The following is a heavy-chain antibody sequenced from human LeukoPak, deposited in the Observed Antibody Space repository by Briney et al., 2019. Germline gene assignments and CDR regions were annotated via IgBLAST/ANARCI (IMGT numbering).Heavy chain of an antibody. CDR1: GFTFSDYY. J-gene: IGHJ5*02. CDR3: ARGGTKYCSGGSCYFRA. CDR2: INHSGST. V-gene: IGHV4-34*01. D-gene: IGHD2-15*01. Sequence: PGGSLRLSCAVSGFTFSDYYWSWIRQPPGKGLEWIGEINHSGSTNYNPSLKSRVTISVDTSKNQFSLKLSSVTAADTAVYYCARGGTKYCSGGSCYFRAWGQGTLVTVSS.